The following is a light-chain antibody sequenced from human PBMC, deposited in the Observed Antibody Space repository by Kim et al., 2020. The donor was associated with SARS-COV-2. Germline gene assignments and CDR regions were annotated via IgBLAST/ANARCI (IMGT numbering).Light chain of an antibody. V-gene: IGLV3-1*01. Sequence: VSPGQTDSITCSGDKLGDKYACWYQQKPGQSPVLVIDQDSKRASGIPERFSGSNSGNTATLTISGTQAMDEADYYCQEWDSSTAVVFGGGTQLTVL. J-gene: IGLJ2*01. CDR2: QDS. CDR1: KLGDKY. CDR3: QEWDSSTAVV.